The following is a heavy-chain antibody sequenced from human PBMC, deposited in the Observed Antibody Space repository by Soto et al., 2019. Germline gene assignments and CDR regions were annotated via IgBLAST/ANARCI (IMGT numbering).Heavy chain of an antibody. CDR3: AKESSNYPYFDY. Sequence: GGSLRLSCAASGFTFSSYAMHWVRQAPGKGLEWVAVMSYDGSNKYYADSVKGRFTISRDNSKNTLYLQMNSLRAEDTAVYYCAKESSNYPYFDYWGQGTLVTVSS. J-gene: IGHJ4*02. CDR1: GFTFSSYA. V-gene: IGHV3-30-3*01. D-gene: IGHD3-3*01. CDR2: MSYDGSNK.